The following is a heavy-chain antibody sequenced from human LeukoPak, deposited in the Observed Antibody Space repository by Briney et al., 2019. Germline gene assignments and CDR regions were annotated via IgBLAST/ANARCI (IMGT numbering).Heavy chain of an antibody. CDR2: ISYDGSNK. J-gene: IGHJ4*02. Sequence: GGSLRLSCAASGFTFSSYGMHWVRQAPGKGLEWVVVISYDGSNKYYADSVKGRFTISRDNSKNTLYLQMNSLRAEDTAVYYCAILSPPDGYFDYWGQGTLVTVSS. V-gene: IGHV3-30*03. CDR3: AILSPPDGYFDY. D-gene: IGHD5-24*01. CDR1: GFTFSSYG.